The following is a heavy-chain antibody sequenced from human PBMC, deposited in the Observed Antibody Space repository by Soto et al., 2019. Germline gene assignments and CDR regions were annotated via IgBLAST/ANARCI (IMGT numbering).Heavy chain of an antibody. J-gene: IGHJ6*02. D-gene: IGHD1-1*01. CDR1: GGSISSSYY. CDR2: IYYSGST. V-gene: IGHV4-39*01. Sequence: SETLSLTCTASGGSISSSYYWGWSRQPPGKGLEWIGSIYYSGSTHYNPSLKSRVTISVDTSKNQFSLKLSSVTAADTAVYYCARAVGAGTPLYYYYGMDVWGQGTTVTVSS. CDR3: ARAVGAGTPLYYYYGMDV.